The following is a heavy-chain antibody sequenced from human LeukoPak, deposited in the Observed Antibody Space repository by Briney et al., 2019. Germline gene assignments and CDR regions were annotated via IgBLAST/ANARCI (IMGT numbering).Heavy chain of an antibody. J-gene: IGHJ3*02. V-gene: IGHV1-18*01. CDR2: ISVYSANT. Sequence: ASVKVSSKASGYTFTNYGITWVRQAPGQGLEWMGCISVYSANTHYAQNLQGRVTMTTDTSTSTASMELRSLRSDDTAMYFCARGDDAFDIWGQGTMVTVSS. CDR3: ARGDDAFDI. CDR1: GYTFTNYG.